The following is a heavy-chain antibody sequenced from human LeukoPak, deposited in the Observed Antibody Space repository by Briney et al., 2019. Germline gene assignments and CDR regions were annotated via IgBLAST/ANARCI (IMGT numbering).Heavy chain of an antibody. CDR3: ALFDYTGTPVKGDDY. CDR1: GFSLSTSGVG. CDR2: IYWNDDK. D-gene: IGHD4-23*01. V-gene: IGHV2-5*01. Sequence: SGPTLVKPTQTLTLTCTFSGFSLSTSGVGVGWIRQPPGKALEWLALIYWNDDKRYSPSLKSRLTITKDTSKNQVVLTMTNMDPVDTATYYCALFDYTGTPVKGDDYWGQGTLVTVSS. J-gene: IGHJ4*02.